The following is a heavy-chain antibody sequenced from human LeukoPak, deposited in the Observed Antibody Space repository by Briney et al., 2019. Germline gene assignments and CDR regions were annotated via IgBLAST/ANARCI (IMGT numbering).Heavy chain of an antibody. CDR1: GYTFTSYG. CDR2: ISAYNGNT. V-gene: IGHV1-18*01. Sequence: ASVKVSCKASGYTFTSYGISWVRQAPGQGLEWMGWISAYNGNTNYAQKLQGRVTMTTDTSTSTAYMELRSLRSDDTAVFYCARSKSYYDILTGFAYYYYMDVWGKGTTVTISS. J-gene: IGHJ6*03. CDR3: ARSKSYYDILTGFAYYYYMDV. D-gene: IGHD3-9*01.